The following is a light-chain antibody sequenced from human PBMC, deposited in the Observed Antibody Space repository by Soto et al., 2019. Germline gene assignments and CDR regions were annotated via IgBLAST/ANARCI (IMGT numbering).Light chain of an antibody. CDR3: QQYGSSRT. CDR2: GAS. J-gene: IGKJ1*01. Sequence: EIVLTQSPGTLSLSPGERATLSCRASQSVSSSYLAWYQQKPGQAPGLLIYGASSRATGIPDRLSGSGSGTEFTLTIRRLEPEDSAVYDCQQYGSSRTFGQGTKVDIK. CDR1: QSVSSSY. V-gene: IGKV3-20*01.